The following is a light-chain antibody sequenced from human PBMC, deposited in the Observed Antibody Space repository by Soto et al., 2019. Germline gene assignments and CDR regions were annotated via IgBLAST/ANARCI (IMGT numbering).Light chain of an antibody. CDR1: SSDVGGYNY. J-gene: IGLJ2*01. Sequence: QAVVTQPASVSGSPGQSITISCTGTSSDVGGYNYVSWFQLHPGKAPKLIIYEVSIRPSGVSDRFSGSKSGNTASLTISGLQAEYETDYYFSSYTRRNTVVFGGGTKLTVL. CDR2: EVS. CDR3: SSYTRRNTVV. V-gene: IGLV2-14*01.